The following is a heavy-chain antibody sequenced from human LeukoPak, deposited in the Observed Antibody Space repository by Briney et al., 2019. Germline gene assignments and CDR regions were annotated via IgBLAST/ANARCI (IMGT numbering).Heavy chain of an antibody. CDR3: ARDVHDAFDI. D-gene: IGHD3-10*02. CDR2: INHSGGT. Sequence: PSETLSLTCAVYGGSFSGYYWSWIRQPPGKGLEWIGEINHSGGTNYNPSLKSRVTISVDTSKNQFSLKLSSVTAADTAVYYCARDVHDAFDIWGQGTMVTVSS. CDR1: GGSFSGYY. J-gene: IGHJ3*02. V-gene: IGHV4-34*01.